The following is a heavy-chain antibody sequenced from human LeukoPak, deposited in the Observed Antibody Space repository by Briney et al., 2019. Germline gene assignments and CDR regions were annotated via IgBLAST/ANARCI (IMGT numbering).Heavy chain of an antibody. J-gene: IGHJ4*02. Sequence: GRPLRLSCTAAGFTFNHYGMHWVRQAPGKGLEWVAVIWSDGTNKYYGDSVKGRFTISRDDSEKTVYLQMDSLRPEDTGVYYCAKDAQKGFDYSNSLQYWGQGTPVTVST. CDR2: IWSDGTNK. CDR3: AKDAQKGFDYSNSLQY. V-gene: IGHV3-33*03. D-gene: IGHD4-11*01. CDR1: GFTFNHYG.